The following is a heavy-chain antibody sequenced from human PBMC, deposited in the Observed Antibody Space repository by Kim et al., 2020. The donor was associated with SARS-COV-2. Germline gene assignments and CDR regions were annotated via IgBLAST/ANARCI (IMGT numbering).Heavy chain of an antibody. V-gene: IGHV4-59*02. CDR3: GRGGYTATWYAGLWDS. CDR1: SGSVETYY. Sequence: SETLSLTCSVSSGSVETYYWSWIRQSPGKGLEWIGYIYSSGNTEYNPSFKSRVPISVDTSMKQFSLKLSSVTAADTAVYSCGRGGYTATWYAGLWDSWG. J-gene: IGHJ5*01. D-gene: IGHD5-12*01. CDR2: IYSSGNT.